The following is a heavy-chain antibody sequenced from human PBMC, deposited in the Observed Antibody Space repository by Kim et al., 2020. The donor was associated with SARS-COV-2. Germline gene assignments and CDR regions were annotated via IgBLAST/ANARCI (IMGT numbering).Heavy chain of an antibody. V-gene: IGHV1-18*01. J-gene: IGHJ3*02. Sequence: NKYARKLQSRVTMIPDTTPSTVYMELTSLRSDETAVYYCARGRLRADAFDIWGQGTMVTVSS. D-gene: IGHD2-8*01. CDR3: ARGRLRADAFDI. CDR2: N.